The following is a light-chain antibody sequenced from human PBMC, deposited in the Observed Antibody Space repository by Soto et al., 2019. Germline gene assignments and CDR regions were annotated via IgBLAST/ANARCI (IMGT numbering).Light chain of an antibody. Sequence: PGERATLSCMASRSVTNNYLAWHQQKPGQTPRLLIYDASNRATGIPARFSGSGSGTDFTLTISSLEPEDFAVYYCQQRSNWPRTFGQGTKVDIK. CDR1: RSVTNNY. J-gene: IGKJ1*01. CDR3: QQRSNWPRT. V-gene: IGKV3-11*01. CDR2: DAS.